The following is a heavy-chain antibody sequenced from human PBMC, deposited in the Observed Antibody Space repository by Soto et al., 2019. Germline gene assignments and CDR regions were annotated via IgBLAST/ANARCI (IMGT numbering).Heavy chain of an antibody. Sequence: KTSETLSLTCTVSGGSISSYYWSWIRQPPGKGLEWIGYIYYSGSTNYNPSLKSRVTISVDTSKNQFSLKLSSVTAADTAVYYCATGRGDDYSNFYYFDYWGQGTLVTVSS. V-gene: IGHV4-59*01. D-gene: IGHD4-4*01. CDR3: ATGRGDDYSNFYYFDY. CDR1: GGSISSYY. CDR2: IYYSGST. J-gene: IGHJ4*02.